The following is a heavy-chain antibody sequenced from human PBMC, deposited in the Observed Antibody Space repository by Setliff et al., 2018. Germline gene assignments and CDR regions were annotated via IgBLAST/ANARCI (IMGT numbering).Heavy chain of an antibody. CDR2: ISSGSLII. J-gene: IGHJ6*03. CDR3: ARAKGNDYSMDV. Sequence: GSLRLSCAASGITFSIYSMNWVRQAPGKGPEWVSYISSGSLIIYYGDSVKGRFTISRDNAKNTLYLQMNSLRADDTAVYYCARAKGNDYSMDVWGKGTTVTVSS. V-gene: IGHV3-48*04. CDR1: GITFSIYS.